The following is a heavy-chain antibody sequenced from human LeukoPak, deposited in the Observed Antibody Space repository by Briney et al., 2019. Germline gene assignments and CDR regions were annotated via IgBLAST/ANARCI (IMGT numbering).Heavy chain of an antibody. CDR3: ARDRAWNYFDY. CDR2: ISNDGSRK. Sequence: PGGSLRLSCAASGFSFSTQRMHWVRQAPGKGLEWVAIISNDGSRKYYAHSVEGRFTISRDNSKNTLYLQMDSLRAEDTAVYYCARDRAWNYFDYWGQGTLVTVSS. CDR1: GFSFSTQR. J-gene: IGHJ4*02. V-gene: IGHV3-30*03. D-gene: IGHD3-3*01.